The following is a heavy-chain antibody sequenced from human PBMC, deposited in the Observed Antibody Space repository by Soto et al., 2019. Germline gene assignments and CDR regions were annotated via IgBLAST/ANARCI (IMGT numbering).Heavy chain of an antibody. Sequence: QVQLVQSGAEVKKPGASVKVSCKASGYTFTSYGISWVRQAPGQGLEWMGWISAYNGNTHYAQKLQRRVTMTTDTPTRTDYMELRGLRSDDTDVYDCARDPRSDRSNGMDVWGQGTTVTVSS. J-gene: IGHJ6*01. CDR3: ARDPRSDRSNGMDV. D-gene: IGHD6-25*01. CDR2: ISAYNGNT. V-gene: IGHV1-18*04. CDR1: GYTFTSYG.